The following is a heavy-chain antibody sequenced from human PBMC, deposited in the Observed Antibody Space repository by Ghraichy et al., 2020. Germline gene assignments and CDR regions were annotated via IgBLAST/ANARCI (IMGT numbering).Heavy chain of an antibody. V-gene: IGHV3-23*01. J-gene: IGHJ4*02. CDR3: AQGSSGPPE. D-gene: IGHD3-22*01. Sequence: GGSLRLSCAASGFTFSTYAMSWVRQAPGKGLEWVSSISASGGTTYYADSVKGRFTISRDNSKNTLYVQMNSLRAEDTAVYYCAQGSSGPPEWGQGTLVTVSS. CDR1: GFTFSTYA. CDR2: ISASGGTT.